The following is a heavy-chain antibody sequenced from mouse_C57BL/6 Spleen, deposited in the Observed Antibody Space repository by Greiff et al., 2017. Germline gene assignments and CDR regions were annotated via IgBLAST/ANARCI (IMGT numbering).Heavy chain of an antibody. J-gene: IGHJ3*01. V-gene: IGHV1-69*01. D-gene: IGHD2-3*01. CDR1: GYTFTSYW. Sequence: QVQLQQPGAELVMPGASVKLSCTASGYTFTSYWLHWVKQRPGQGLEWIGEIDPSDSYTNYNQKLKGKSTLTVDKSSSTAYMQLSSLTSEDSAVYYCARGDGYSVAYWGQGTLVTVSA. CDR3: ARGDGYSVAY. CDR2: IDPSDSYT.